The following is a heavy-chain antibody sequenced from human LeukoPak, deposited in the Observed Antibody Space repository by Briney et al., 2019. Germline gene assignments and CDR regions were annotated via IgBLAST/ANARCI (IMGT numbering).Heavy chain of an antibody. CDR2: INPSGGST. J-gene: IGHJ4*02. Sequence: GASVKDSCKASGYTFTSYYMHWVRQAPGQGLEWMGIINPSGGSTSYAQKFQGRVTMTRDMSTSTVYMELSSLRSEDTAVYYCARRYYYDSSGYYYAGMDYYFDYWGQGTLVTVSS. CDR3: ARRYYYDSSGYYYAGMDYYFDY. D-gene: IGHD3-22*01. V-gene: IGHV1-46*01. CDR1: GYTFTSYY.